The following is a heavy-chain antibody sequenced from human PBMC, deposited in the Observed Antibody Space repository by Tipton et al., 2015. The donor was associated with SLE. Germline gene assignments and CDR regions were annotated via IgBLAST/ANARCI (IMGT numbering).Heavy chain of an antibody. CDR3: TISYDSRYYYGSGRAFDY. J-gene: IGHJ4*02. V-gene: IGHV3-49*04. D-gene: IGHD3-10*01. Sequence: RSLRLSCTASGFTFGDYAMSWVRQAPGKGLEWVGFIRSKAYGGTTEYAASVKGRFTISRDDSKSIAYLQMNSLKTEDTAVYYCTISYDSRYYYGSGRAFDYWGQGTLVTVSS. CDR1: GFTFGDYA. CDR2: IRSKAYGGTT.